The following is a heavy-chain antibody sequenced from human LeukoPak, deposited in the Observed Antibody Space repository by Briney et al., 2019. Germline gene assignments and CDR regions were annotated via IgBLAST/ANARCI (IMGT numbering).Heavy chain of an antibody. CDR2: ISYDGSNK. J-gene: IGHJ6*02. V-gene: IGHV3-30*18. Sequence: GGSLRLSCTASGFTFSSYGMHWVRQAPGKGLEWVAVISYDGSNKYYADSVKGRFTISRDNSKNTLYLQMNSLRAEDTAVYYCAKAPEYDFWSGYHLNYYYGMDVWGQGTTVTVSS. CDR3: AKAPEYDFWSGYHLNYYYGMDV. D-gene: IGHD3-3*01. CDR1: GFTFSSYG.